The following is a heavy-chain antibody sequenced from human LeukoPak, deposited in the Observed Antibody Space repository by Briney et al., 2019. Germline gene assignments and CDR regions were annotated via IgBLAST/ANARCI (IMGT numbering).Heavy chain of an antibody. CDR1: GYTFTSSG. D-gene: IGHD1-26*01. CDR3: AKNKWESWFDP. Sequence: GASVKVSCKASGYTFTSSGISWVRQAPGQGLGWMGWISAYNGNTHYVQNLQGRVTMTTDTSTSTAYMALRSLRSDDTAVYYCAKNKWESWFDPWGQGTLVTVSS. J-gene: IGHJ5*02. V-gene: IGHV1-18*01. CDR2: ISAYNGNT.